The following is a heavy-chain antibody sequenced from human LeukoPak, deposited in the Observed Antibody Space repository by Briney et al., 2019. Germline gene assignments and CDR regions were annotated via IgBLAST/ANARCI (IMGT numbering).Heavy chain of an antibody. V-gene: IGHV3-7*01. CDR1: GGSISSSSYY. CDR2: MKQDGGET. Sequence: PSETLSLTCTVSGGSISSSSYYWGWIRQPPGKGLEWVANMKQDGGETYYVDSVKGRFTISRDNAKNSLYLQMNSLRAEDTAMYYCARDKIVGATKFDSWGQGTLVTVSS. CDR3: ARDKIVGATKFDS. J-gene: IGHJ4*02. D-gene: IGHD1-26*01.